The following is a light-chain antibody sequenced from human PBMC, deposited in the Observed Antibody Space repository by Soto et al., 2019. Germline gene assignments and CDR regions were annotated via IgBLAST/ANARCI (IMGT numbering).Light chain of an antibody. Sequence: EIVLTQSPATLSVSPGERATLSCRASQSVTSKFAWYQQKPGQAPRLLIYGSSTRATGIPARFSGSGSGTEFTLTISSLQSEDFAFYYCQQYNDWPLTFGGGTKVEIK. V-gene: IGKV3-15*01. CDR1: QSVTSK. CDR3: QQYNDWPLT. J-gene: IGKJ4*01. CDR2: GSS.